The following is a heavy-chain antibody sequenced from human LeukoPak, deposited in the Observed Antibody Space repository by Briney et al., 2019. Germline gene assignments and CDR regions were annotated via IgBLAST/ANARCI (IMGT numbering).Heavy chain of an antibody. V-gene: IGHV1-18*01. Sequence: GASVKVSCKASGYTFTSYGISWVRQAPGQGLEWMGWISAYNGNTNYAQKLQGRVTMTTDTSTSTAYMELSSLRSEDTAVYYCARYQYGSGSYRNWFDPWGQGTLVTVSS. J-gene: IGHJ5*02. CDR1: GYTFTSYG. CDR2: ISAYNGNT. CDR3: ARYQYGSGSYRNWFDP. D-gene: IGHD3-10*01.